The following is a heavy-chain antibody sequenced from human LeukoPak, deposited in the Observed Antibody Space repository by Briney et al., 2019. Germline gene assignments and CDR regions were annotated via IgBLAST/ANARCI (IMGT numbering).Heavy chain of an antibody. V-gene: IGHV3-23*01. Sequence: GGSLRLSCAASGFTFSNYWMSWVRQAPGKGLEWVSAISGSGGSTYYADSVKGRFTISRDNSKNTLYLQMNSLRAEDTAVYYCAKVSYCGGDCYPLGAFDIWGQGTMVTVSS. J-gene: IGHJ3*02. CDR3: AKVSYCGGDCYPLGAFDI. CDR1: GFTFSNYW. D-gene: IGHD2-21*02. CDR2: ISGSGGST.